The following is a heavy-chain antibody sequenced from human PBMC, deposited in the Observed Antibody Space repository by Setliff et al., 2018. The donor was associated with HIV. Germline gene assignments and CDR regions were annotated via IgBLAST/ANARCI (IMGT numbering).Heavy chain of an antibody. CDR2: VSYSGTT. Sequence: SETLSLTCTVSSGSFSSRHYWGLIRQSPGKGLEWIGSVSYSGTTYYNPSLRSRITISVDTSKNQFSLIVSSVTAADTATYYCARHQSGYNFSPFDNWGLGSLVTVSS. CDR3: ARHQSGYNFSPFDN. D-gene: IGHD5-12*01. J-gene: IGHJ4*02. CDR1: SGSFSSRHY. V-gene: IGHV4-39*01.